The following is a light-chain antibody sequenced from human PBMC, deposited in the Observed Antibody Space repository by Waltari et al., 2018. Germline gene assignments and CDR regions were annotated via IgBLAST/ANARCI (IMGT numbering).Light chain of an antibody. Sequence: QAGLTQPPSVSKGLGQTATLTCIGNSTNVANLGAAWLQQHQGHPPKLLSYRNNNRPSGISERFSASRSGNTASLAITGLQAEDDADYYCSVWDSSLSGWVFGGGTKLTVL. J-gene: IGLJ3*02. V-gene: IGLV10-54*04. CDR3: SVWDSSLSGWV. CDR2: RNN. CDR1: STNVANLG.